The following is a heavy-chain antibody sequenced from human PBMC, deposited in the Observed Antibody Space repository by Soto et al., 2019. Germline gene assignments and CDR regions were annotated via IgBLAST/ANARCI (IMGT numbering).Heavy chain of an antibody. CDR2: ISHNGGKT. Sequence: GSLRLSCSVFGFTFSSYAMHWVRQAPGKGLQYVSSISHNGGKTYYADSVKGRFTISRDNSRNTLYLQMNSLRAEDTAIYYCASSSGDLDVYGMDIWGPGTTVTVYS. CDR1: GFTFSSYA. V-gene: IGHV3-64*04. CDR3: ASSSGDLDVYGMDI. J-gene: IGHJ6*02. D-gene: IGHD3-10*01.